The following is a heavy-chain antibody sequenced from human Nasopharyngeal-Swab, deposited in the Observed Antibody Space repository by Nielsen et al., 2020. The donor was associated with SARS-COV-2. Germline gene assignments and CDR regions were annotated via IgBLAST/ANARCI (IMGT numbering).Heavy chain of an antibody. J-gene: IGHJ4*02. Sequence: GESLKISCAASGFTFSSYAMHWVRRAPGKGLEWVAVISYDGSNKYYADSVKGRFTISRDNSKNTLYLQMNSLRAEDTAVYYCARAEVAAAYFDYWGQGTLVTVSS. CDR2: ISYDGSNK. D-gene: IGHD6-13*01. CDR1: GFTFSSYA. V-gene: IGHV3-30*04. CDR3: ARAEVAAAYFDY.